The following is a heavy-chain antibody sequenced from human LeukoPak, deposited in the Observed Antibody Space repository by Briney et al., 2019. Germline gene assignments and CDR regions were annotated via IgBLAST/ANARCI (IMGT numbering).Heavy chain of an antibody. CDR1: GGSISSGGSS. CDR2: IYHSGST. D-gene: IGHD3-10*01. Sequence: PSQTLSLTCAVSGGSISSGGSSWSWIRQPPGKGLEWIGYIYHSGSTYYNPSLKSRVTISVDRSKNQFSLNLSSVTAADTAVYYCARDSGTFDYWGQGTLVTVSS. CDR3: ARDSGTFDY. J-gene: IGHJ4*02. V-gene: IGHV4-30-2*01.